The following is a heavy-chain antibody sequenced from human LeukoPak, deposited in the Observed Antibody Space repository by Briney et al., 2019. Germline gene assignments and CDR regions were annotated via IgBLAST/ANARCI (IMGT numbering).Heavy chain of an antibody. CDR3: AKDQDQFGSGTYGVP. CDR2: ISGSGNT. J-gene: IGHJ5*02. Sequence: GGSLRLSCVASGFTLSSYAMGWVRQAPGKGLDWVSVISGSGNTYYADSVKGRFTISRDNSKNTLFLQMNSLRAEDTAVYYCAKDQDQFGSGTYGVPWGQGTLVTVSS. CDR1: GFTLSSYA. D-gene: IGHD3-10*01. V-gene: IGHV3-23*01.